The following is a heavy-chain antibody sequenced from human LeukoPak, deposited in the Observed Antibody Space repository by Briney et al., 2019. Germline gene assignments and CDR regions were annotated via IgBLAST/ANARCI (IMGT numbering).Heavy chain of an antibody. CDR3: ARVIETYYYDSSGYWFDP. Sequence: ASVNVSCTASGGTFSSYAISWVRQAPGQGLEWMGGIIPIFGTANYAQKFQGRVTITADESTSTAYMELSSLRSEDTAVYYCARVIETYYYDSSGYWFDPWGQGTLVTVSS. CDR1: GGTFSSYA. D-gene: IGHD3-22*01. CDR2: IIPIFGTA. V-gene: IGHV1-69*13. J-gene: IGHJ5*02.